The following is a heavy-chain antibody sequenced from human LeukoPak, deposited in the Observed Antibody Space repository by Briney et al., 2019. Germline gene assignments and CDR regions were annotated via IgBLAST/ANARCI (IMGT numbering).Heavy chain of an antibody. CDR1: GFTFSSYG. Sequence: PGGSLRLSCGASGFTFSSYGMHWVRQAPGKGLEWVAFIRYDGSNKYYADSVKGRFTISRDNSKNTLYLQMNSLRAEDTAVYYCATPTVTTGTAFDIWGQGTMVTVSS. V-gene: IGHV3-30*02. CDR2: IRYDGSNK. J-gene: IGHJ3*02. D-gene: IGHD4-11*01. CDR3: ATPTVTTGTAFDI.